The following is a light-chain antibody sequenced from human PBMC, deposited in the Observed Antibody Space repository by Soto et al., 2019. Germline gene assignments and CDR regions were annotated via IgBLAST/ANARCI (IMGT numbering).Light chain of an antibody. J-gene: IGKJ4*01. CDR2: AAS. CDR1: QSVSSSQ. Sequence: EVVLAQSPGTLSLSPGERATLSCRASQSVSSSQLAWFQQKPGQAPSLLIYAASWRAAGIPDRFSGSGSGTDFTLTISRLEPADFAVYYCQQYASAPHTFGGGTKVEIK. CDR3: QQYASAPHT. V-gene: IGKV3-20*01.